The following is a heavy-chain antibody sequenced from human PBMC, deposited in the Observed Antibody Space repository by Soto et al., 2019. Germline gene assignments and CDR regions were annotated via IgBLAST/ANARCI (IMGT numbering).Heavy chain of an antibody. V-gene: IGHV4-30-2*01. Sequence: SETLSLTCAVSGGSISSGGYSWSWIRQPPGKGLEWIGYIYHSGSTYYNPSLKSRVTISVDRSKNQFSLKLSYVTAADTAVYYCASYYDYGDYYFDYWGQGTLVTVS. D-gene: IGHD4-17*01. J-gene: IGHJ4*02. CDR2: IYHSGST. CDR1: GGSISSGGYS. CDR3: ASYYDYGDYYFDY.